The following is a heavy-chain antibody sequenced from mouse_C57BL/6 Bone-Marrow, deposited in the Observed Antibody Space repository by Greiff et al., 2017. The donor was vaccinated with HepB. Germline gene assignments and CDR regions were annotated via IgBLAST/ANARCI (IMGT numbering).Heavy chain of an antibody. Sequence: VQGVESGAELVKPGASVKLSCKASGYTFTEYTIHWVKQRSGQGLEWIGWFYPGSGSIKYNEKFKDKATLTADKSSSTVYMELSRLTSEDSAVYFCARHEDGQLRPEAWFAYWGQGTLVTVSA. V-gene: IGHV1-62-2*01. D-gene: IGHD3-2*02. CDR1: GYTFTEYT. CDR2: FYPGSGSI. J-gene: IGHJ3*01. CDR3: ARHEDGQLRPEAWFAY.